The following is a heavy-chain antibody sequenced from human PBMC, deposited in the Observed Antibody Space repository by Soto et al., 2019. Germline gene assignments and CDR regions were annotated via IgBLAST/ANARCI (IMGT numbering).Heavy chain of an antibody. V-gene: IGHV3-33*01. D-gene: IGHD4-4*01. CDR2: IWYDGSNK. CDR3: AREWLQSKYYYYGMDV. Sequence: GGSLRLSCAASGFTFSSYGMHWVRQAPGKGLEWVAVIWYDGSNKYYADSVKGRFTISRDNSKNTLYLQMNSLRAEDTAVYYCAREWLQSKYYYYGMDVWGQGTTVTVSS. CDR1: GFTFSSYG. J-gene: IGHJ6*02.